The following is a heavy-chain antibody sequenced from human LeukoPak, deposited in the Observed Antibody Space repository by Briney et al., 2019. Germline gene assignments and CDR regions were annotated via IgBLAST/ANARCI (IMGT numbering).Heavy chain of an antibody. J-gene: IGHJ4*02. CDR2: IYENGGTT. CDR1: GFTFRSHA. D-gene: IGHD1-1*01. CDR3: ARALGTQLYYFDY. V-gene: IGHV3-23*01. Sequence: GGSLRLSCVGSGFTFRSHAMSWVRQAPEKGLEFVSGIYENGGTTYYADSVKGRFSISRDNSKNTLYLQMDSLRGEDTAVYYCARALGTQLYYFDYWGQGTLVTVSS.